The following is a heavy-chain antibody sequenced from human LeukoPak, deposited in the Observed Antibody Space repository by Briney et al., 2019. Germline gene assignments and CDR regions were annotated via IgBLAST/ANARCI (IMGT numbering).Heavy chain of an antibody. CDR2: IFPRTSEV. CDR1: GNTFGTYW. Sequence: GASLKISCKDVGNTFGTYWVGWVRQMPGKGLEYMGIIFPRTSEVRYGPAFQGQVTISADKSLSTAYLQWTGLKASGTAMYYCARHTGRPQAGWFDPWGQGTLVTVSA. CDR3: ARHTGRPQAGWFDP. V-gene: IGHV5-51*01. J-gene: IGHJ5*02. D-gene: IGHD3-10*01.